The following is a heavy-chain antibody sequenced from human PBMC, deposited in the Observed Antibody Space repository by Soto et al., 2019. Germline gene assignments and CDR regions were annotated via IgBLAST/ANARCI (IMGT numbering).Heavy chain of an antibody. CDR2: IYYSGST. Sequence: SETLSLTCTVSGGSISSYYWSWIRQPPGKGLEWIGYIYYSGSTNYNPSLKSRVTISVDTSKNQFSLKLSSVTAADTAVYYCAQEGSHYYDSSGYYWGYFQHWGQGTLVTVSS. V-gene: IGHV4-59*08. D-gene: IGHD3-22*01. J-gene: IGHJ1*01. CDR3: AQEGSHYYDSSGYYWGYFQH. CDR1: GGSISSYY.